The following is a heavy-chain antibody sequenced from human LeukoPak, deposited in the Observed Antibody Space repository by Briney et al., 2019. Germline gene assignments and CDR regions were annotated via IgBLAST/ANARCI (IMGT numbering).Heavy chain of an antibody. D-gene: IGHD3-10*01. CDR3: ATDGTWSGELYGMDV. CDR1: GYTLTELS. CDR2: FDPEDGET. V-gene: IGHV1-24*01. J-gene: IGHJ6*02. Sequence: ASVKVSCKVSGYTLTELSMHWVRQAPGKGLEWMGGFDPEDGETIYAQKFQGRVTMTKDTSTDTAYMELSSLRSEDTAVYYCATDGTWSGELYGMDVWGQGTTVTVSS.